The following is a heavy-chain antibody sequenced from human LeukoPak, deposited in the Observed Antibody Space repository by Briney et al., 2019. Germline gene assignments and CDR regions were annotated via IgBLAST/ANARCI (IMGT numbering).Heavy chain of an antibody. CDR3: ARDSSGPVEFAY. D-gene: IGHD6-19*01. Sequence: GGIIPIFRTPTYSQKFPGRLTITTDETKSTDYMEMSRLRYEGTAVYYCARDSSGPVEFAYWGQGTLVTVSS. V-gene: IGHV1-69*05. CDR2: IIPIFRTP. J-gene: IGHJ4*02.